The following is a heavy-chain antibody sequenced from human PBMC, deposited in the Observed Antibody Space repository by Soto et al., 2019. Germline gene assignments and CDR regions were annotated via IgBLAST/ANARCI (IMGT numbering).Heavy chain of an antibody. CDR3: ARDSGGLRLGESSLYGEKDSFDV. CDR2: INYSGST. J-gene: IGHJ3*01. Sequence: SATLSLTCTVSGGSISRYYWSWIRQPPGKGLEWIGYINYSGSTKFNPSLKSRVTLSIDTSKDQFSLRLSSVTAADTAVYYCARDSGGLRLGESSLYGEKDSFDVWDQGTLVTVSS. D-gene: IGHD3-16*02. CDR1: GGSISRYY. V-gene: IGHV4-59*12.